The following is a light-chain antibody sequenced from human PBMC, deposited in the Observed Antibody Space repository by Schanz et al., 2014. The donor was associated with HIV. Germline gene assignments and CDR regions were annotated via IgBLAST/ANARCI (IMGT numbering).Light chain of an antibody. CDR2: GAS. CDR1: QSVSSSY. J-gene: IGKJ1*01. CDR3: QQYGSSPL. Sequence: EIVLTQSPGTVSLSPGERATLSCRASQSVSSSYFAWYQQKPGQAPRLLIYGASSRATGIPDRFSGSGSGTDFTLTISRLEPEDFAVYYCQQYGSSPLFGQGTKVEIK. V-gene: IGKV3-20*01.